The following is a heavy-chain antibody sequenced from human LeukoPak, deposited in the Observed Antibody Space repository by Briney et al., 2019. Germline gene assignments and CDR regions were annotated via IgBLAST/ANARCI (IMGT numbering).Heavy chain of an antibody. CDR2: ISSGGSII. J-gene: IGHJ5*02. Sequence: GGSLRLSCAASGFTFSSYEMNWVRQAPGKGLEWVSYISSGGSIIYYADSVKGRFTISRDNAKNSLSLQMNSLRAEDTAVYYCARPYRSSTSCYTGWFDPWGQGTLVTVSS. D-gene: IGHD2-2*02. CDR1: GFTFSSYE. CDR3: ARPYRSSTSCYTGWFDP. V-gene: IGHV3-48*03.